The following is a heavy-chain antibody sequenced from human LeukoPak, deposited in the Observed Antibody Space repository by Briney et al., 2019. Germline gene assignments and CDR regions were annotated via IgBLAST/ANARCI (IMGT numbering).Heavy chain of an antibody. CDR1: GFPFSNYW. D-gene: IGHD4-23*01. J-gene: IGHJ5*02. V-gene: IGHV3-7*01. Sequence: PGGSLRLSCAASGFPFSNYWMSWVRQAPGKGLEWVANMKEDGGEINYVDSVKGRFTISRDNVKNSLYLHMNSLRVEDTAVYYCARDRGYSTFDNWGQGTLVTVSS. CDR3: ARDRGYSTFDN. CDR2: MKEDGGEI.